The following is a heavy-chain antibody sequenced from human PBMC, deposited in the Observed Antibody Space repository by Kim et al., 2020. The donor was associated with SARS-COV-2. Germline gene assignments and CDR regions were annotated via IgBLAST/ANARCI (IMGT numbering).Heavy chain of an antibody. CDR3: ARDTPGQKAYDI. V-gene: IGHV6-1*01. Sequence: DYAGSVQSRMTINADPSKNQFSLQLNSLSPEDTAVYYCARDTPGQKAYDIWGQGTMVTVSS. J-gene: IGHJ3*02.